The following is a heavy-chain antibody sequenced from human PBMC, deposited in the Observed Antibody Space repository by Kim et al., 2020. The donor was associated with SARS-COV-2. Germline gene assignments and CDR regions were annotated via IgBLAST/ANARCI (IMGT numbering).Heavy chain of an antibody. V-gene: IGHV4-34*01. CDR2: INHSGST. CDR1: GGSFSGYY. Sequence: SETLSLTCAVYGGSFSGYYWSWIRQPPGKGLEWIGEINHSGSTNYNPSLKSRVTISVDTSKNQFSLKLSSVTAADTAVYDCARGGYSGSWYGVIGWFDPWGQGTLVTVSS. CDR3: ARGGYSGSWYGVIGWFDP. D-gene: IGHD6-13*01. J-gene: IGHJ5*02.